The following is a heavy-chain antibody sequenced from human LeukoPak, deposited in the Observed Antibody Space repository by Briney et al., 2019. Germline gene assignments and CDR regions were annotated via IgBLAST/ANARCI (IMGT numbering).Heavy chain of an antibody. Sequence: SETLSLTCTVSGGSISSYYWSWIRQPPGKGLEWIGYIYYSGSTNYSPSLKSRVTISVDTSKNQFSLKLSSVTAADTAVYYCARLEHFWSGYPFDYWGQGTLVTVSS. CDR2: IYYSGST. V-gene: IGHV4-59*08. CDR3: ARLEHFWSGYPFDY. J-gene: IGHJ4*02. CDR1: GGSISSYY. D-gene: IGHD3-3*02.